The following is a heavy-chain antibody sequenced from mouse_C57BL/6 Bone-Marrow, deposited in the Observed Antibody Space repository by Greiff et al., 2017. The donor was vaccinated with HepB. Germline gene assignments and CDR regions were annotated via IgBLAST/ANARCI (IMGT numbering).Heavy chain of an antibody. V-gene: IGHV1-26*01. Sequence: VQLQQSGPELVKPGASVKISCKASGYTFTDYYMNWVKQSHGKSLEWIGDINPNNGGTSYNQKFKGKATLTVDKSSSTAYMELRSLTSEDSAVYYCAIYDGYYTGGDYWGQGTSVTVSS. J-gene: IGHJ4*01. CDR3: AIYDGYYTGGDY. D-gene: IGHD2-3*01. CDR1: GYTFTDYY. CDR2: INPNNGGT.